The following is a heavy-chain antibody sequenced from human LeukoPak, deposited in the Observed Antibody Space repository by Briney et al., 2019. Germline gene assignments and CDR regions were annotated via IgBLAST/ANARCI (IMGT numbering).Heavy chain of an antibody. CDR1: GCTFSSYG. CDR2: ISYDGSNK. V-gene: IGHV3-30*18. Sequence: GGSLRLSCAASGCTFSSYGMHWVRQAPGKGLEWVAVISYDGSNKYYADSVKGRFTISRDNSKNTLYLQMNSLRAEDTAVYYCAKDELGIPFDYWGQGTLVTVSS. CDR3: AKDELGIPFDY. J-gene: IGHJ4*02. D-gene: IGHD7-27*01.